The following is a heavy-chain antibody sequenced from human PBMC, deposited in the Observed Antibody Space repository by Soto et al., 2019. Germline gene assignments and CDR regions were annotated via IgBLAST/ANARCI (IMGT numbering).Heavy chain of an antibody. V-gene: IGHV3-66*01. CDR3: ASPGGLSGYPFDY. J-gene: IGHJ4*02. D-gene: IGHD3-22*01. CDR2: IYSDGST. CDR1: GFTVSSNY. Sequence: EVQLVESGGGLVQPGGSLRLSCAASGFTVSSNYMSWVRQAPGKGLEWVSFIYSDGSTYYADSVKGRFTISRDNSKNTLYLQMNSLRAEDTAVYYCASPGGLSGYPFDYWGQGTLVTVSS.